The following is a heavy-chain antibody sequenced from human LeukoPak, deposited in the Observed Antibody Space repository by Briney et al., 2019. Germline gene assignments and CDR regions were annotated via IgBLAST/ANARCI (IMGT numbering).Heavy chain of an antibody. CDR1: GFIFETYS. CDR2: IGGSGSYI. Sequence: GGSLRLSCAASGFIFETYSMNWVRQAPGKGLEWVSSIGGSGSYIDYADSVKGRFTISRDNAKNSLFLQMSSLRAEDTGVYYCARDRWELSAFDIWGQGTVVTVSS. V-gene: IGHV3-21*01. J-gene: IGHJ3*02. CDR3: ARDRWELSAFDI. D-gene: IGHD1-26*01.